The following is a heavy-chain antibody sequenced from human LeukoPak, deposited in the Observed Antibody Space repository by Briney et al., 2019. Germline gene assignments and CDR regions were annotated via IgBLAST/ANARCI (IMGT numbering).Heavy chain of an antibody. CDR3: AKASLRYFDWFSDY. CDR1: GFTFSSYA. CDR2: ISYDGSNK. J-gene: IGHJ4*02. V-gene: IGHV3-30*18. Sequence: PGRSLRLSCAASGFTFSSYAMHWVRLAPGKGLEWVAVISYDGSNKYYADSVKGRFTISRDNSRNTLHLQMNSLRAEDTAVYSCAKASLRYFDWFSDYWGQGTLVTVSS. D-gene: IGHD3-9*01.